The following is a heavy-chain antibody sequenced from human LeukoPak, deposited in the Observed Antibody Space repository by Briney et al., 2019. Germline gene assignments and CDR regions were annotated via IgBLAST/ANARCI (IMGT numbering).Heavy chain of an antibody. V-gene: IGHV3-53*01. D-gene: IGHD6-19*01. CDR1: GFTVSSNY. J-gene: IGHJ4*02. CDR2: IYSGGST. CDR3: ARDEYSSGWRRVDY. Sequence: PGGSLRLSCAASGFTVSSNYMSWVRQAPGKGLEWVSVIYSGGSTYYADSVKGRFTISRDNSKNTLYLQMNSLRAEDTAVYYCARDEYSSGWRRVDYWGQGTLVTVSS.